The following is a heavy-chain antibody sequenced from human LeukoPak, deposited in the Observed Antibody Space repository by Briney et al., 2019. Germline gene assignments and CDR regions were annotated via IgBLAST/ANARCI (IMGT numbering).Heavy chain of an antibody. J-gene: IGHJ4*02. CDR1: GFTFSSYA. CDR3: AKVEQYYFDY. D-gene: IGHD6-19*01. CDR2: ISGSGGST. Sequence: GGSLRPSCAAPGFTFSSYAMSWVRQAPGKGLEWVSAISGSGGSTYYADSVKGRFTISRDNSKNTLYLQMNSLRAEDTAVYYCAKVEQYYFDYWGQGTLVTVSS. V-gene: IGHV3-23*01.